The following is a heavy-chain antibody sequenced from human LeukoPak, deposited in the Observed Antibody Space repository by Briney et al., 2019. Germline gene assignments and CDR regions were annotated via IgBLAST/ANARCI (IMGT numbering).Heavy chain of an antibody. CDR1: GYTFTSYG. Sequence: ASVKVSCKASGYTFTSYGISWVRQAPGQGLEWMGWISAYNGNTNYAQKLRGRVTMTTDTSTSTAYMELRSLRSDDTAMYYCARARRGIAAAGWFDPWGQGTLVTVSS. D-gene: IGHD6-13*01. J-gene: IGHJ5*02. V-gene: IGHV1-18*01. CDR2: ISAYNGNT. CDR3: ARARRGIAAAGWFDP.